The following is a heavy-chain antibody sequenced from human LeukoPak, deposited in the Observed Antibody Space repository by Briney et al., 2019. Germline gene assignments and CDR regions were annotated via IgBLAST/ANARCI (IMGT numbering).Heavy chain of an antibody. J-gene: IGHJ5*02. CDR1: GGTFSSYA. CDR3: ARERCSSTSCYLWWFDP. D-gene: IGHD2-2*01. Sequence: SVKVSCKASGGTFSSYAISWVRQAPGQGLEWMGGIIPIFGTANYAQKFQGRVTITTDESTSTAYMELSSLRSEDTAVYYCARERCSSTSCYLWWFDPWGQGTLVTVSS. V-gene: IGHV1-69*05. CDR2: IIPIFGTA.